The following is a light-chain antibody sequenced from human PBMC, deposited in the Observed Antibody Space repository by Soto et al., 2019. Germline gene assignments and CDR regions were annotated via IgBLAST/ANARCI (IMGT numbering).Light chain of an antibody. CDR1: SSNIGPGYG. V-gene: IGLV1-40*01. CDR2: GNN. J-gene: IGLJ2*01. Sequence: QAVVTQPPSVSGAPGQRVTISCTGSSSNIGPGYGVHWYQQLPGAAPKVVIYGNNNRPAGVPDRFSGSKSGTSASLAITGLQADDEADYFCQSYDSRLRGSVFGGGTKLTVL. CDR3: QSYDSRLRGSV.